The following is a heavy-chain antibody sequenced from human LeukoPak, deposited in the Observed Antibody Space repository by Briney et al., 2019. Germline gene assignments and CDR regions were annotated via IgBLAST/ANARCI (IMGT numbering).Heavy chain of an antibody. D-gene: IGHD2-15*01. CDR3: ATELVAAGPRAGAFDI. V-gene: IGHV1-24*01. CDR2: FDPEDGET. J-gene: IGHJ3*02. Sequence: ASVKVSCKVSGYTLTELSMYWVRQAPGKGLEWMGGFDPEDGETIYAQKFQGRVTMTEDTSTDTAYMELSSLRSEDTAVYYCATELVAAGPRAGAFDIWGQGTMVTVSS. CDR1: GYTLTELS.